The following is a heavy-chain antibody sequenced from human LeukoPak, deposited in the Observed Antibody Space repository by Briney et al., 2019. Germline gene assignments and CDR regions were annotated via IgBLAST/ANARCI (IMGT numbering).Heavy chain of an antibody. J-gene: IGHJ3*02. CDR2: IYPGDSET. Sequence: GDSLKISCEGSGYRFSSYWIGWVRQMPGKGLEWMGIIYPGDSETKYSPSFQGQVTISADRAISTAYLQWSSLKASDSAIYYCARLGIAGAGTQDAFDIWGQGTMVTVSS. V-gene: IGHV5-51*01. D-gene: IGHD6-13*01. CDR1: GYRFSSYW. CDR3: ARLGIAGAGTQDAFDI.